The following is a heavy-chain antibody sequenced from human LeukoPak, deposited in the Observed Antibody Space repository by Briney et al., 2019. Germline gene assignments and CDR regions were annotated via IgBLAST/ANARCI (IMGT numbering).Heavy chain of an antibody. J-gene: IGHJ4*02. CDR2: IYTSGST. D-gene: IGHD2-2*01. CDR1: GGSISSYY. V-gene: IGHV4-4*07. CDR3: ATVRGYCSSTSCYDYFDY. Sequence: SETLSLTCTVSGGSISSYYWSWIRQPAGKGLEWIGRIYTSGSTNYNPSLKSRVTMSVDTSKNQFSLKLSSVTAADTAVYYCATVRGYCSSTSCYDYFDYWAREPWSPSPQ.